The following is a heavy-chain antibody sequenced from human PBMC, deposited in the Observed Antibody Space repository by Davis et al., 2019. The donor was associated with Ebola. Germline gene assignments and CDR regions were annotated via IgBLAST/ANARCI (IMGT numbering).Heavy chain of an antibody. CDR3: AKDRRGYNSAADY. CDR1: GFTFSGSW. CDR2: IDGGDGST. Sequence: GESLKISCVASGFTFSGSWMSWVRQAPGKGLEWVSAIDGGDGSTYYADSVKGRFTISRDNSKNTLYLQMNSLRADDTAVYYCAKDRRGYNSAADYWGQGTLVTVSS. V-gene: IGHV3-23*01. J-gene: IGHJ4*02. D-gene: IGHD5-24*01.